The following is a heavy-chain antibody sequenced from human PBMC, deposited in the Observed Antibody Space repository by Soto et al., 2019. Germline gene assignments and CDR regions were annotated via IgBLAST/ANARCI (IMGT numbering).Heavy chain of an antibody. D-gene: IGHD3-10*01. CDR1: GDSSSSCGHS. Sequence: QVQLQESGSELLKPSETLSLTCAVSGDSSSSCGHSWSWIRQPPGKGLEWIGHNDHTGTTYKNPSLKSPVSISLDMPKNQCSLKLTFVTAADTAVYVCARGSRLDAYDIWGQGTLVTVSS. J-gene: IGHJ3*02. CDR3: ARGSRLDAYDI. CDR2: NDHTGTT. V-gene: IGHV4-30-2*01.